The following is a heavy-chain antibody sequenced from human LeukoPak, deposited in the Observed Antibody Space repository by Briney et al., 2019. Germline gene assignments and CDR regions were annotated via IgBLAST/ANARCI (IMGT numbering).Heavy chain of an antibody. CDR3: ARADYSNYGDAFDI. CDR2: IYYSGST. J-gene: IGHJ3*02. Sequence: SETLSLTCTVSAGSVSSGSYYWSWLRQPPGKGLEWIAYIYYSGSTNYTPSLKSRVTISVDTSKNQFSLKLSSVTAADTAVYYCARADYSNYGDAFDIWGQGTMVTVSS. V-gene: IGHV4-61*01. CDR1: AGSVSSGSYY. D-gene: IGHD4-11*01.